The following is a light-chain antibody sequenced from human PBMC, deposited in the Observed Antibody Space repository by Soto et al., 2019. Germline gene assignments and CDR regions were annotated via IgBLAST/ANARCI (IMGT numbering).Light chain of an antibody. Sequence: QLVLTQSPSASASLGASVKLTCTLSSGHSSYAIAWHQQQPEKGPRYLMKLNSDGSHSKGDGIPDRFSGSSSGAERYLTISSLQSEDEADYYGQTLGTGIAVFGGGTQLTVL. CDR1: SGHSSYA. CDR2: LNSDGSH. V-gene: IGLV4-69*01. J-gene: IGLJ7*01. CDR3: QTLGTGIAV.